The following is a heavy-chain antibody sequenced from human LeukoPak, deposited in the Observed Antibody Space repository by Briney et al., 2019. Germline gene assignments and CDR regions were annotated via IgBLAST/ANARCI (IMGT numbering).Heavy chain of an antibody. Sequence: GGSLRLSCAASGFTFSSYGMHWVRQAPGKGLEWVAVISYDGSNKYYADFVKGRFTISRDNSKNTLYLQMNSLRAEDTAVYYCAKGDVGYVDYWGQGTLVTVSS. V-gene: IGHV3-30*18. CDR1: GFTFSSYG. J-gene: IGHJ4*02. D-gene: IGHD1-26*01. CDR3: AKGDVGYVDY. CDR2: ISYDGSNK.